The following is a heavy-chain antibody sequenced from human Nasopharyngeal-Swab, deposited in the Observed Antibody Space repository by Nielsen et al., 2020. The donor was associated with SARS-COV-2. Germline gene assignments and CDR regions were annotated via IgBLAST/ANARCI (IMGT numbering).Heavy chain of an antibody. J-gene: IGHJ4*02. CDR1: GFTFRTYT. V-gene: IGHV3-21*01. CDR2: ISSVGNYI. Sequence: GESLKISCAASGFTFRTYTMSWVRQAPGQGLEWVSSISSVGNYIYYADSLRGRFTISRDNAKNSLYLQMNSLRAEDTAVYYCARDGLDYDFWSAYFMDVWGQGTLVTVSS. CDR3: ARDGLDYDFWSAYFMDV. D-gene: IGHD3-3*01.